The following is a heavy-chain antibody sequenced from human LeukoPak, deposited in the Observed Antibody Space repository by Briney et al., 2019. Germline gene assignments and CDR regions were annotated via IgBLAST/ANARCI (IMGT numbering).Heavy chain of an antibody. D-gene: IGHD3-22*01. CDR3: ARDPHYYDSSGYLVRGAFDI. V-gene: IGHV3-66*02. Sequence: PGGSLRLSCAASGFTVSSNYMSWVRQAPGKGLEWVSVIYSGGSTYYADSVKGRFTISRDNSKNTLYLQMNSLGAEDTAVYYCARDPHYYDSSGYLVRGAFDIWGQGTMVTVSS. CDR1: GFTVSSNY. J-gene: IGHJ3*02. CDR2: IYSGGST.